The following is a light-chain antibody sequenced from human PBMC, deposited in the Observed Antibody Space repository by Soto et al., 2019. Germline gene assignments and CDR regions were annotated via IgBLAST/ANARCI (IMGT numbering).Light chain of an antibody. CDR3: SSYTSSSTRV. CDR2: EVS. CDR1: SSVVGTFNL. Sequence: QSALTQVASVSGSPGQSITISCTGTSSVVGTFNLVSWYQQHPDKAPKLMIYEVSNRPSGVSNRFSGSKSVNTATLTISGLQAEDEADYYCSSYTSSSTRVFGTGTKVTVL. V-gene: IGLV2-14*02. J-gene: IGLJ1*01.